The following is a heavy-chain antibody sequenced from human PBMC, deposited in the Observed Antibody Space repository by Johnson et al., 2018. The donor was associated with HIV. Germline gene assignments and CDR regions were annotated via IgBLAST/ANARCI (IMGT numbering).Heavy chain of an antibody. Sequence: MQLVESGGTLVQPGGSLRLSCAASGFTFSTYAMNWVRQAPGKGLAWVSAISGSGGSTYYADSVKGRFTISRDNSKNTLYLQMNSLRAEDTAVYYCARVPEAYCGGDCSDAFDIWGQGTMVTVSS. CDR1: GFTFSTYA. J-gene: IGHJ3*02. CDR2: ISGSGGST. V-gene: IGHV3-23*04. D-gene: IGHD2-21*02. CDR3: ARVPEAYCGGDCSDAFDI.